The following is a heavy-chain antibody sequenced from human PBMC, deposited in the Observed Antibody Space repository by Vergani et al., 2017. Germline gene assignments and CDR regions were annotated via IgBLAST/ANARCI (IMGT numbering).Heavy chain of an antibody. D-gene: IGHD4-17*01. CDR1: GFTFSSYA. Sequence: QVQLVESGGGVVQPGRSLRLSCAASGFTFSSYAMHWVRQAPGKGLEWVAVISYDGSNKYYADSVKGRFTISRDNSKNTLYLQMNSLRAEDTAVYYCARGASGDYLSSFDYWGREPWSPSPQ. CDR3: ARGASGDYLSSFDY. J-gene: IGHJ4*02. V-gene: IGHV3-30-3*01. CDR2: ISYDGSNK.